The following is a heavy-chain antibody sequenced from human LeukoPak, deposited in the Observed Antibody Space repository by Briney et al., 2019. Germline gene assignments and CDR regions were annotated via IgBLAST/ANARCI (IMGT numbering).Heavy chain of an antibody. CDR1: GGSISSGY. J-gene: IGHJ4*02. Sequence: SETLSLTCTVSGGSISSGYWSWIRQPPGKGLEWIGWISYSGSTTYNPSLKTRVTMSLDTSKNQFSLKLSSVTAADTAVYYCARYTSSWFFDSWGLGTLVTVSS. D-gene: IGHD6-13*01. CDR3: ARYTSSWFFDS. CDR2: ISYSGST. V-gene: IGHV4-59*08.